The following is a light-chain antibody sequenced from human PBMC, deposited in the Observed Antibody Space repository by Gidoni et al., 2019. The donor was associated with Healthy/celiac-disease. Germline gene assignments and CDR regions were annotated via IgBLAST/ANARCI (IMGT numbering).Light chain of an antibody. Sequence: EIVLPQSPATLSLSPGERATLSCSANQSVSSYFACYQQTPSQAPRLLIYDASNRATGIPARFSGSGSGTDFTLTISSLEPEYVAVYYCQQRSNWLTFGGGTKVEIK. V-gene: IGKV3-11*01. CDR3: QQRSNWLT. J-gene: IGKJ4*01. CDR1: QSVSSY. CDR2: DAS.